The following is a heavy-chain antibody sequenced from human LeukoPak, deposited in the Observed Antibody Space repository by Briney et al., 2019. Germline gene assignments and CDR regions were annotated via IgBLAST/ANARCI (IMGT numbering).Heavy chain of an antibody. CDR3: ARVRIAAPYYFDY. CDR2: IYYSGST. D-gene: IGHD6-6*01. CDR1: GGSISSSSYY. Sequence: SETLSLTCTVSGGSISSSSYYWGWIRQPPRKGLEWIGSIYYSGSTNYNPSLKSRVTISVDTSKNQFSLKLSSVTAADTAVYYCARVRIAAPYYFDYWGQGTLVTVSS. J-gene: IGHJ4*02. V-gene: IGHV4-39*07.